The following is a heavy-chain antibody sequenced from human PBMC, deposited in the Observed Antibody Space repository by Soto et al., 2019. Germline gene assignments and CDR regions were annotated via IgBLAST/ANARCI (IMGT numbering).Heavy chain of an antibody. V-gene: IGHV1-18*01. CDR3: ARVAINSGRWFDP. D-gene: IGHD3-10*01. Sequence: QVQMMQSGAEVKKPGASVRVSCTASGYTFTSYGIAWVRQAPGQGLEWMGWISGKNGDTKFAQKFQGRVTMTTDTSTSTAYMGVNTLTSADTAVYYCARVAINSGRWFDPWGQGTLVTVSS. CDR2: ISGKNGDT. CDR1: GYTFTSYG. J-gene: IGHJ5*02.